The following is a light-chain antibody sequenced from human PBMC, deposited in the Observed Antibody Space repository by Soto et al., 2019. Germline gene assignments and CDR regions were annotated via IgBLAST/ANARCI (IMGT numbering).Light chain of an antibody. J-gene: IGKJ4*01. CDR1: QSVSSSY. Sequence: EIVLTQSPGTLSLSPGERATLSCRASQSVSSSYLAWYQQKPGQAPRLLIYGASSRATGIPDRFSGSGSGTDFTLTISSLRAEDFAIYFCQQTKSYPSTFGGGTRVEI. V-gene: IGKV3-20*01. CDR2: GAS. CDR3: QQTKSYPST.